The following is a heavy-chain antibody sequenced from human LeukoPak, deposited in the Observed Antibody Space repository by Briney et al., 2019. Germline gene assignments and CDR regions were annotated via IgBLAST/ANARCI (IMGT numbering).Heavy chain of an antibody. D-gene: IGHD3-22*01. CDR2: IYYSGST. CDR1: GGSISGYY. J-gene: IGHJ4*02. V-gene: IGHV4-59*01. Sequence: PSETLSLTCTVSGGSISGYYWNWIRQPPGKGLEWIGYIYYSGSTNYNPSLKSRVTISVDTSKNQFSLKLSSVTAADTAVYYCARGYYDSSGYSYPFDYWGQGTLVTVSS. CDR3: ARGYYDSSGYSYPFDY.